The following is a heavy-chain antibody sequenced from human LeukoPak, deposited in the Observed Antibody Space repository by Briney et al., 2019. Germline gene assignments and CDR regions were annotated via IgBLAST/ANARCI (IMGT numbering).Heavy chain of an antibody. D-gene: IGHD6-13*01. Sequence: PGGSLRLSCAASGLTFSSYWMSWVRQAPGKGLEWVANIKQDGSEKYYVDSVKGRFTISRDNAKNSLYLQMNCLRAEDTAVYYCARARAAGTNAENAHMDVWGKGTTVTVSS. CDR1: GLTFSSYW. V-gene: IGHV3-7*01. J-gene: IGHJ6*03. CDR2: IKQDGSEK. CDR3: ARARAAGTNAENAHMDV.